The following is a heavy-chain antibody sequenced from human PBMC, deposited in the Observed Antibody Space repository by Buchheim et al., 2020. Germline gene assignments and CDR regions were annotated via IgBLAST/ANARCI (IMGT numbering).Heavy chain of an antibody. CDR1: GGSFSGYY. CDR2: IHPSGGT. V-gene: IGHV4-34*01. CDR3: ARGLDHAKSGY. D-gene: IGHD6-6*01. J-gene: IGHJ4*02. Sequence: QVQLQQWGAGLLKPSETLSLTCAVYGGSFSGYYWSWIRQPPGKGLEWIGEIHPSGGTHYNPSLESRVTMSVDTPKNQFSLELRSVTAADTAVYYCARGLDHAKSGYWGQGTL.